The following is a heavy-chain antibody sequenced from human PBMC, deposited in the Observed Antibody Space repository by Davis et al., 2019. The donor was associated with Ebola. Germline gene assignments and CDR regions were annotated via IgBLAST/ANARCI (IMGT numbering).Heavy chain of an antibody. J-gene: IGHJ6*04. CDR1: GASISRHY. CDR2: FYYSGST. CDR3: ARGPIYSSSWGV. Sequence: PSETLSLTCTVSGASISRHYWSWIRQPPGQGLEWIGCFYYSGSTNYNPSLKSRVTISVDTSKNQFSLKLTSVTAADTAVYYCARGPIYSSSWGVWGKGTTVAVSS. V-gene: IGHV4-59*11. D-gene: IGHD6-13*01.